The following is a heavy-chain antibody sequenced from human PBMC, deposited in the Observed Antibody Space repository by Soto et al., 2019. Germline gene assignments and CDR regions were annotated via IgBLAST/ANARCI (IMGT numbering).Heavy chain of an antibody. CDR3: ARDSKLGFDP. CDR1: GGSFSGYY. J-gene: IGHJ5*02. V-gene: IGHV4-34*01. D-gene: IGHD3-16*01. Sequence: SETLSLTCAVYGGSFSGYYWSWIRQPPGKGLEWIGEINHSGSTNYNPSLKSRVTISVDTSKNQFSLKLSSVTAADTAVYYCARDSKLGFDPWGQGTLVTVSS. CDR2: INHSGST.